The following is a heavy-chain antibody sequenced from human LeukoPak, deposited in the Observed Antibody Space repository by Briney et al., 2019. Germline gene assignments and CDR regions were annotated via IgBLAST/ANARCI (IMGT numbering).Heavy chain of an antibody. V-gene: IGHV3-30*02. CDR3: AKRGATEFDY. J-gene: IGHJ4*02. D-gene: IGHD1-26*01. Sequence: GGSLRLSCAASGFTFSSYGMHWVRQAPGKALEWVAFIRYDGSNKYYADSVKGRFTISRDNSKNTLYLQMNSLRAEDTAVYYCAKRGATEFDYWGQGTLVTVSS. CDR1: GFTFSSYG. CDR2: IRYDGSNK.